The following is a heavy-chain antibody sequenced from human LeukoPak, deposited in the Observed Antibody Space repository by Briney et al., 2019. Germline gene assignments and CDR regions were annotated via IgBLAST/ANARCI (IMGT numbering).Heavy chain of an antibody. CDR1: GGSFSGYY. D-gene: IGHD6-13*01. V-gene: IGHV4-34*01. J-gene: IGHJ6*03. CDR2: INHGGST. Sequence: SETLSLTCAVYGGSFSGYYWSWIRQPPGKGLEWIGEINHGGSTNYNPSLKSRVTISVDTSKNQFSLKLSSVTAADTAVYYCARVMQQQLGGPYYYYYYYMDVWGKGTTVTVSS. CDR3: ARVMQQQLGGPYYYYYYYMDV.